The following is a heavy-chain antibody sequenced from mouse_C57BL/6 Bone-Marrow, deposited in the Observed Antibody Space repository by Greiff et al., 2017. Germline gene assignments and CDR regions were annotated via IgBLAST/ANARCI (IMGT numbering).Heavy chain of an antibody. CDR3: ARGDGAY. D-gene: IGHD3-3*01. CDR1: GYTFTSYG. V-gene: IGHV1-81*01. CDR2: IYPRSGNT. Sequence: VQLQQSGAELARPGASVKLSCKASGYTFTSYGISWVKQRTGQGLEWIGEIYPRSGNTYYNEKFKGKATLTADKSSSTAYMEFRSLTSEDSAVYFCARGDGAYWGQGTLVTVSA. J-gene: IGHJ3*01.